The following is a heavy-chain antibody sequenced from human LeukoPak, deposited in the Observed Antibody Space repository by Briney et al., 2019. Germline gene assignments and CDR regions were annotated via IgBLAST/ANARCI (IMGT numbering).Heavy chain of an antibody. Sequence: GGSLRLSCAASGLTFSNFPMHWVRQAPGKGLEWVALIQDDGATTNYADSVRGRFTISRDHSKSTAYLQMNSLKPDDTAVYYCATQSITLVVVISPFDYWGQGTLVTVSS. CDR3: ATQSITLVVVISPFDY. V-gene: IGHV3-30*02. CDR1: GLTFSNFP. J-gene: IGHJ4*02. CDR2: IQDDGATT. D-gene: IGHD3-22*01.